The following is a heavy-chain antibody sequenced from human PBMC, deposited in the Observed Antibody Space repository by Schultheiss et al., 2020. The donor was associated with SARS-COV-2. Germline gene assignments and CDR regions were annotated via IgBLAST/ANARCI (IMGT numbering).Heavy chain of an antibody. CDR2: IYYSGST. CDR1: GGSISSSSYY. D-gene: IGHD6-13*01. Sequence: SQTLSLTCTVSGGSISSSSYYWGWIRQPPGKGLEWIGSIYYSGSTYYNPSLKNRVTMSLDTSKNQFSLTLRSVTAADTAMYYCTRVWYSSSPFDPWGQGTLVTVSS. V-gene: IGHV4-39*07. CDR3: TRVWYSSSPFDP. J-gene: IGHJ5*02.